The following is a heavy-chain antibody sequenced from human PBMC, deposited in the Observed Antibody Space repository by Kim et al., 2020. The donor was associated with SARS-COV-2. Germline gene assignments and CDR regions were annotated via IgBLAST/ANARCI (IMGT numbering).Heavy chain of an antibody. J-gene: IGHJ6*02. CDR3: ARGRKQWLTYYYYYGMDV. V-gene: IGHV3-20*03. D-gene: IGHD6-19*01. Sequence: KGRFTISRDNATNSLYLQMNSLRAEDTALYYCARGRKQWLTYYYYYGMDVWGQGTTVTVSS.